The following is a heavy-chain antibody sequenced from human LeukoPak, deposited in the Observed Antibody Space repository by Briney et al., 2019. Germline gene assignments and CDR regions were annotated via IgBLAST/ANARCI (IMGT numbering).Heavy chain of an antibody. CDR3: ARGRSGSFLLGY. D-gene: IGHD1-26*01. Sequence: PGGTLRLSCAASGFTVSSNYMSWVRQAPGKGLEWVSVIYSGGSTYYADSVKGRFTISRDNSKNTLYLQMNSLRAEDTAVYYCARGRSGSFLLGYWGQGTLVTVSS. J-gene: IGHJ4*02. V-gene: IGHV3-66*01. CDR1: GFTVSSNY. CDR2: IYSGGST.